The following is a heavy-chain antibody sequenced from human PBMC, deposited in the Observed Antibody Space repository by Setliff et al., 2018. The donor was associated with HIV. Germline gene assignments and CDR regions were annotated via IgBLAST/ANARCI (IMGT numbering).Heavy chain of an antibody. D-gene: IGHD3-16*01. CDR3: ARHRVDISTLVVKDPGAFDL. CDR2: IFPADSDT. CDR1: GYSFGDYW. J-gene: IGHJ3*01. V-gene: IGHV5-51*01. Sequence: PGESLKISCRGFGYSFGDYWIGWVRQKPGKGLEWMGIIFPADSDTRVNPSFQGQVTISADKSTYAAFLQWTSLKASDTGIYYCARHRVDISTLVVKDPGAFDLWGQGTLVNVAA.